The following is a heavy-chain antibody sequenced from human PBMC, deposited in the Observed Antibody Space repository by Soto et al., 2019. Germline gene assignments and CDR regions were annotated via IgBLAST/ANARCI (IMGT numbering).Heavy chain of an antibody. CDR3: ATGRELLRLLSAFDI. CDR1: GGTFSSYA. CDR2: IIPIFGTA. D-gene: IGHD1-26*01. J-gene: IGHJ3*02. V-gene: IGHV1-69*01. Sequence: QVQLVQSGAEVKKPGSSVKVSCKASGGTFSSYAISWVRQAPGQGFEWMGGIIPIFGTANYAQKFQGRVTITEDDSPRTDEIELRSLRSEDTAVYYCATGRELLRLLSAFDIWGQGTMVTVSS.